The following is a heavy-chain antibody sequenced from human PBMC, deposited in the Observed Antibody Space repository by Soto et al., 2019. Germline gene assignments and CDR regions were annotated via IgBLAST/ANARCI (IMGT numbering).Heavy chain of an antibody. D-gene: IGHD6-19*01. Sequence: SQTLSLTCAISGDSVSSNSAAWNWIRQSPSRGLEWLGRTYYRSKWYNDYAVSVKSRITINPDTSKNQFSLQLNSVTPEDTAVYYCARVLAVAGTVRYYYYGMDVWGQGTTVTVSS. J-gene: IGHJ6*02. V-gene: IGHV6-1*01. CDR3: ARVLAVAGTVRYYYYGMDV. CDR1: GDSVSSNSAA. CDR2: TYYRSKWYN.